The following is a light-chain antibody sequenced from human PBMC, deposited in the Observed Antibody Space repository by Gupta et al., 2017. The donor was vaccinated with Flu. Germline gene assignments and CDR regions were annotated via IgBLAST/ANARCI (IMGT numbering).Light chain of an antibody. CDR1: SSDVGDYKL. CDR3: TSYTRSSTWV. V-gene: IGLV2-14*01. Sequence: QSALTQPASVSGSPRQSITISCTGTSSDVGDYKLVSWFQQHPGKAPKLMIYEVSNRPSGVSDRFSGSKSGNTASLTISGLRAEDEADYYCTSYTRSSTWVFGGGTTLTVL. J-gene: IGLJ3*02. CDR2: EVS.